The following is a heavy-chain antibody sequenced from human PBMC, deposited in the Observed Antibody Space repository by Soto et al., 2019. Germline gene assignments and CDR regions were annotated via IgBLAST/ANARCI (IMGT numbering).Heavy chain of an antibody. CDR2: IYWDDDK. V-gene: IGHV2-5*02. J-gene: IGHJ4*02. CDR1: GFSLSTSGVG. D-gene: IGHD1-26*01. CDR3: APYSDLVGATTVDY. Sequence: QITLKESGPTLVKPTQTLTLTCTFSGFSLSTSGVGVGWIRQPPGKALEWLALIYWDDDKRYSPSLKSRLTITKDTSKNQVVLTMTNMDPVDTATYYCAPYSDLVGATTVDYWGQGTLVTVSS.